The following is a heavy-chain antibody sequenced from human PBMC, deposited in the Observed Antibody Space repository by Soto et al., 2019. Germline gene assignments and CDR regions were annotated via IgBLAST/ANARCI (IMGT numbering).Heavy chain of an antibody. CDR3: GGDSTSWFPLPGIDV. Sequence: SETLSLTCTVSGGSIDYYYWSWIRQPPGKGLEWIGCVSDSGSTNYNPSLRSRVTISVDTSKNQFSLNVNSVTAADTAVYYCGGDSTSWFPLPGIDVWGQGATVNVSS. CDR1: GGSIDYYY. V-gene: IGHV4-59*01. CDR2: VSDSGST. J-gene: IGHJ6*02. D-gene: IGHD6-13*01.